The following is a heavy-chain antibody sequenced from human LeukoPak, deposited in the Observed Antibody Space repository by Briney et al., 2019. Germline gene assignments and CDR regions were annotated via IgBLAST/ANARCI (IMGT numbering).Heavy chain of an antibody. Sequence: ASVTVSFTVSGYTLTELSVHWVRQAPGKGLEWMGGFDPEDGETIYAQKFQGRVTMTEDTSTDTAYMELSSLRSEDTAVYYCANMVRGVPDYWGQGTLVTVSS. CDR3: ANMVRGVPDY. V-gene: IGHV1-24*01. CDR2: FDPEDGET. CDR1: GYTLTELS. D-gene: IGHD3-10*01. J-gene: IGHJ4*02.